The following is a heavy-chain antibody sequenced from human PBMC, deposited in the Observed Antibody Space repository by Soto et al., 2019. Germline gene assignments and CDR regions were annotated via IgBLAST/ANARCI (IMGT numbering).Heavy chain of an antibody. V-gene: IGHV3-23*01. Sequence: LRLSCAASGFTFSSYAMSWVRQAPGKGLEWVSAISGSGGSTYYADSVKGRFTISRDNSRNTLYLQMNSLRAEDTAVYYCAKDPEVVVTAPDYWGQGTLVTVSS. CDR3: AKDPEVVVTAPDY. CDR1: GFTFSSYA. CDR2: ISGSGGST. J-gene: IGHJ4*02. D-gene: IGHD2-21*02.